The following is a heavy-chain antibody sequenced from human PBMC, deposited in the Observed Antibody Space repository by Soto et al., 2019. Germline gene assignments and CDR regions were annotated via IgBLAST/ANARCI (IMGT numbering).Heavy chain of an antibody. D-gene: IGHD4-17*01. V-gene: IGHV3-74*01. Sequence: EVQLVESGGGLVRPGGSLRLSCAASGFTFSYYWMHWVRQAPGKGLVWVSRIHSDGSSTTYADFVKGRFIISRDNARNTVDLQMNSVRVEDTAVYYCAIGDGGAFDLWGQGTVVTVSS. CDR1: GFTFSYYW. CDR2: IHSDGSST. CDR3: AIGDGGAFDL. J-gene: IGHJ3*01.